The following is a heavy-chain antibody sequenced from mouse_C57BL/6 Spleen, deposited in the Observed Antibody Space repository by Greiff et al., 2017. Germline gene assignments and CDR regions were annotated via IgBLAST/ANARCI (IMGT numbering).Heavy chain of an antibody. D-gene: IGHD2-12*01. CDR2: IYPRSGNT. CDR3: ASYDDYAMDY. J-gene: IGHJ4*01. CDR1: GYTFTSYG. V-gene: IGHV1-81*01. Sequence: QVQLKESGAELARPGASVKLSCKASGYTFTSYGISWVKQRTGQGLEWIGEIYPRSGNTYYNEKFKGKATLTADKSSSTAYMELRSLTSEDSAVYFCASYDDYAMDYWGQGTSVTVSS.